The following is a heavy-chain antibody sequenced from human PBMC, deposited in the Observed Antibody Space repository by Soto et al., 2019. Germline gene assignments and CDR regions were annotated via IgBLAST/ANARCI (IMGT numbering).Heavy chain of an antibody. CDR3: AREGVLYNWTPDL. V-gene: IGHV3-49*03. Sequence: GGSLRLSCTASGFIFGDYAKSWFRQAPGKGLEWVGFIRSKAYGETTEYAASVEGRFSISRDDSKSIAYLQMNSLKTEDTAFFYWAREGVLYNWTPDLGGEGPLVPLS. J-gene: IGHJ4*02. CDR1: GFIFGDYA. CDR2: IRSKAYGETT. D-gene: IGHD1-20*01.